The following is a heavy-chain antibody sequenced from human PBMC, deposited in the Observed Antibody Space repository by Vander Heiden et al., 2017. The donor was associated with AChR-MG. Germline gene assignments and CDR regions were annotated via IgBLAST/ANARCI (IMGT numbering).Heavy chain of an antibody. V-gene: IGHV2-5*02. CDR1: GFSLSSNGVG. Sequence: QITLKEPGPTLVKPTQTLTLTCTFSGFSLSSNGVGVGWIRQPPGKALEWLALIYWDDDRRYSPSLKSRLTIAKYTSRNQVVLTITNMDPVDTATYYCARRSQIVVTDYWGQGTLVTVSS. CDR3: ARRSQIVVTDY. CDR2: IYWDDDR. J-gene: IGHJ4*02. D-gene: IGHD3-22*01.